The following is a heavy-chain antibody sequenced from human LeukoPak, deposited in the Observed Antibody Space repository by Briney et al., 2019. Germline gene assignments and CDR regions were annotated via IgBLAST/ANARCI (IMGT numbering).Heavy chain of an antibody. Sequence: ASVKVSCKASGYTFTSYGISWVRQAPGQGLEWMGRIIPILGIANYAQKFQGRVTITADKSTSTAYMELSSLRSEDTAVYYCARGDDSSGYYPTGIGYWGQGTLVTVSS. CDR1: GYTFTSYG. V-gene: IGHV1-69*04. CDR3: ARGDDSSGYYPTGIGY. CDR2: IIPILGIA. J-gene: IGHJ4*02. D-gene: IGHD3-22*01.